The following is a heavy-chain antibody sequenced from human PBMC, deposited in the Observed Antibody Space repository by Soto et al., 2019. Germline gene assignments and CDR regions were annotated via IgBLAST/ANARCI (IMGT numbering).Heavy chain of an antibody. V-gene: IGHV2-5*02. D-gene: IGHD5-12*01. Sequence: QITLKESGPTLVKPTQTLTLTCTFSGLSLSTSAVGVGWIRQPPGKALEWLALIYWDDDKRYSPSLRSRLTIPKDTAINPXVLTMTNMAPVDTATYYCAHRRLYINTGYPVLLDYWGQGTLVTVSS. CDR2: IYWDDDK. CDR1: GLSLSTSAVG. J-gene: IGHJ4*02. CDR3: AHRRLYINTGYPVLLDY.